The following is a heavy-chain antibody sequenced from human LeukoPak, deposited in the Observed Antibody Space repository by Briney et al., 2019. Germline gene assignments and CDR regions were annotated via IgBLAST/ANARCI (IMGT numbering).Heavy chain of an antibody. V-gene: IGHV3-23*01. D-gene: IGHD3-3*01. CDR3: AKWSGKNFPYFDY. CDR2: IRGSGGST. Sequence: GGSLRLSCAASGFTFSSYAMSWVRQAPGKGVEWVSAIRGSGGSTYYADSVTGRFTISRDNSKNTLYLQMNSLRAEDTAVYYCAKWSGKNFPYFDYWGQGTLVTVSS. CDR1: GFTFSSYA. J-gene: IGHJ4*02.